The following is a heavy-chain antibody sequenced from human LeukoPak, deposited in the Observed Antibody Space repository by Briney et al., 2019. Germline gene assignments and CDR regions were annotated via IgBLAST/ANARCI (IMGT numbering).Heavy chain of an antibody. J-gene: IGHJ4*02. V-gene: IGHV3-73*01. CDR2: IRSKANNYAT. D-gene: IGHD2-2*01. CDR1: GFTFSGSA. Sequence: QPGGSLKLSCAASGFTFSGSAMHWVRQASGKGLEWVGRIRSKANNYATAYAASVKGRFTISRDDSKNTAYLQMNSLKTEDTAVYYCTSGGYCSSTSCYGENWGQGILVTVSS. CDR3: TSGGYCSSTSCYGEN.